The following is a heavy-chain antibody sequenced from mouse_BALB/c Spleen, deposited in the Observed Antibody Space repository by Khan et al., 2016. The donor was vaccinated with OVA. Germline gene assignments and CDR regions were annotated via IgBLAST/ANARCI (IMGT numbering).Heavy chain of an antibody. CDR3: ARTARIKY. CDR2: ISYSGST. D-gene: IGHD1-2*01. V-gene: IGHV3-2*02. Sequence: EVQLKESGPGLVKPSQSLSLTCTVTGYSITSGYGWNWIRQFPGNKLEWMGYISYSGSTNYNPSLKSRISITRDTSKNQFFLQLNSVATEDTATYYCARTARIKYWGQGTTLTVSS. CDR1: GYSITSGYG. J-gene: IGHJ2*01.